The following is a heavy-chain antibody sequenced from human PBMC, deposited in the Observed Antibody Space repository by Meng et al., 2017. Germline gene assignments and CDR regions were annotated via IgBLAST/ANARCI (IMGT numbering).Heavy chain of an antibody. CDR2: ISSSGSTI. V-gene: IGHV3-48*03. CDR1: GFTFSSYE. Sequence: GGSLRLSCAASGFTFSSYEMNWVRQAPGKGREGDAYISSSGSTIYYADSVKGRFTISRDNAKNSLYLQMNSLRAEDTAVYYWARFLLGRRRVVDYFDYWGQGTLVTVSS. D-gene: IGHD2-15*01. J-gene: IGHJ4*02. CDR3: ARFLLGRRRVVDYFDY.